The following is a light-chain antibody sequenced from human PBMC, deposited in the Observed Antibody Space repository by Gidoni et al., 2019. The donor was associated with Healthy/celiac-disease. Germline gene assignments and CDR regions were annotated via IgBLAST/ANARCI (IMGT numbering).Light chain of an antibody. CDR1: QSISSY. CDR2: AAS. V-gene: IGKV1-39*01. J-gene: IGKJ2*01. CDR3: QQSYSTPYT. Sequence: RVTITCRASQSISSYLNWYQQKPGKAPKLLIYAASSLQSGVPSRFSGSGSGTDFTLTISSLQPEDFATYYCQQSYSTPYTFGQGTKLEIK.